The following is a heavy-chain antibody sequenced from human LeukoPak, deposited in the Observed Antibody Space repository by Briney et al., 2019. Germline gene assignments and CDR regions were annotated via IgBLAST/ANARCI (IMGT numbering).Heavy chain of an antibody. Sequence: SDTLSLTCTVSGGSTSSYYWSWIRQPAGKGLEWIGRIYTSGSTNYNPSLKSRVTMSVDTSKNQFSLKLSSVTAADTAVYYCARGGSSSAYYYYYMDVWGKGTTVTVSS. CDR2: IYTSGST. V-gene: IGHV4-4*07. CDR3: ARGGSSSAYYYYYMDV. J-gene: IGHJ6*03. D-gene: IGHD6-6*01. CDR1: GGSTSSYY.